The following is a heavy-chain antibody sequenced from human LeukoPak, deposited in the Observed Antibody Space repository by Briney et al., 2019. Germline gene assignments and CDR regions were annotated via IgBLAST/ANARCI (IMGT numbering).Heavy chain of an antibody. CDR3: ARAPLDIVATILDYYYYYMDV. CDR2: ISTYNGNT. CDR1: GYTFTSYG. J-gene: IGHJ6*03. D-gene: IGHD5-12*01. V-gene: IGHV1-18*01. Sequence: ASVKVSCKASGYTFTSYGISWVRQAPGQGLEWMGWISTYNGNTNYAQKLQGRVTMTTDTSTSTAYMELRSLRSGDTAVYYCARAPLDIVATILDYYYYYMDVWGKGTTVTVSS.